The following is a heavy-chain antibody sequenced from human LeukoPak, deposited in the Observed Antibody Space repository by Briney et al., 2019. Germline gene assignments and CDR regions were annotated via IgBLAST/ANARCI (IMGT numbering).Heavy chain of an antibody. CDR2: INNDGSDT. Sequence: PGGSLRLSCAASGFTLSAYWMYWVRQAPGKGPVWDSYINNDGSDTNYADSVKGRFTISRDNAENTLYLQMNSLRVEDTAVYYCALTPDYYGSGSFDYWGQGTLVTVSS. CDR3: ALTPDYYGSGSFDY. CDR1: GFTLSAYW. J-gene: IGHJ4*02. D-gene: IGHD3-10*01. V-gene: IGHV3-74*01.